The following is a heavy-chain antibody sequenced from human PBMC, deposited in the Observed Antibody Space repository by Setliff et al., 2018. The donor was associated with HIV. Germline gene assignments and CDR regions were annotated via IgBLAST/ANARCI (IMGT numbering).Heavy chain of an antibody. CDR1: GFTFSNYG. D-gene: IGHD3-22*01. Sequence: GGSLRLSCAASGFTFSNYGMHWVRQAPGKGLEWVAVIWYDVSNKYYADSVKGRFTISRDNSKNTVYLQMNSLRAEDTAVYYCAKGQVRSSGYSLSIPGYWGQGTLVTVSS. V-gene: IGHV3-33*06. CDR3: AKGQVRSSGYSLSIPGY. CDR2: IWYDVSNK. J-gene: IGHJ4*01.